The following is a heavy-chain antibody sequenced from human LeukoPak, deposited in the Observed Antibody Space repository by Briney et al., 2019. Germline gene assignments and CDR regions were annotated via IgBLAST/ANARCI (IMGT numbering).Heavy chain of an antibody. V-gene: IGHV4-59*01. Sequence: SETLSLTCTVSGGSISRSYWSWIRQPPGKGLEWIGYIYYSGTTNYNPSLKSRLTISVDTSNNQFSLKLSSVTAADTAIYYCARTASNSAFWVYFPYWGQGTRVTVSS. J-gene: IGHJ1*01. CDR3: ARTASNSAFWVYFPY. CDR1: GGSISRSY. D-gene: IGHD3-16*01. CDR2: IYYSGTT.